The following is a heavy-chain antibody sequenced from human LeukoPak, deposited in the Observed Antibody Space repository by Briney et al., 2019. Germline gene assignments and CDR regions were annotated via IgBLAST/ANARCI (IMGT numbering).Heavy chain of an antibody. J-gene: IGHJ4*02. CDR2: IGVGDNAI. D-gene: IGHD2-21*01. Sequence: PGGSLRLSCAASGFTFSTYEFNWVRQAPGKGLEWVAYIGVGDNAIYYADSVRGRFTASRDNAQSSLYLEMHSLRVEDTALYYCARETAHCGGDCFDYWGQGTLVTVSS. V-gene: IGHV3-48*03. CDR1: GFTFSTYE. CDR3: ARETAHCGGDCFDY.